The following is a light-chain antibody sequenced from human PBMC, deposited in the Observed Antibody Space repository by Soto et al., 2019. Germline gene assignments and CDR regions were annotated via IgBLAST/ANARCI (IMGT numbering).Light chain of an antibody. CDR3: QQYHSPPLT. CDR1: QNIRSNY. Sequence: DIVLTQSPGTLTLSPGXRATLSCRASQNIRSNYVAWFQQKPGQAPRLLIYGAMNRATGIPDRFSGSGSGTEFTLTISSLEPEDFVVYYCQQYHSPPLTFAQGTKVDIK. CDR2: GAM. V-gene: IGKV3-20*01. J-gene: IGKJ1*01.